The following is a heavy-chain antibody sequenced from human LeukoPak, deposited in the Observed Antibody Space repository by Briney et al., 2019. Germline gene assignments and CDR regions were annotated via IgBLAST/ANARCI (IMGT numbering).Heavy chain of an antibody. V-gene: IGHV3-30*03. CDR1: GFTFSSYG. CDR3: AAEVVGATDFDY. Sequence: PGRSLRLSCAASGFTFSSYGMHWVRQAPGKGLEWVAVISYDGSNKYYADSVKGRFTISRDNSKNTLYLQMNSLRAEDTAVYYCAAEVVGATDFDYWGQGTLVTVSS. J-gene: IGHJ4*02. D-gene: IGHD1-26*01. CDR2: ISYDGSNK.